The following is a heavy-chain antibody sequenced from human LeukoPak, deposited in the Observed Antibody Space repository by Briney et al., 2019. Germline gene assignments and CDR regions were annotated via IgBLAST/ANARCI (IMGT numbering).Heavy chain of an antibody. J-gene: IGHJ6*02. D-gene: IGHD2-15*01. CDR2: ISDSGGRT. V-gene: IGHV3-23*01. CDR3: ARDLATLIIYYYGMDV. Sequence: GGSLRLSCAVSGITLSNYGMSWVRQAPGKGLEWVAGISDSGGRTNYADSVKGRFTISRDNPKNTLYLQMNSLRAEDTAVYYCARDLATLIIYYYGMDVWGQGTTVTVSS. CDR1: GITLSNYG.